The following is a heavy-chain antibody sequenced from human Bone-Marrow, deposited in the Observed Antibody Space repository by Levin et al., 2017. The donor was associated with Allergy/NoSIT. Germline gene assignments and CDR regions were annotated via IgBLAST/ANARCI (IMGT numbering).Heavy chain of an antibody. J-gene: IGHJ5*02. V-gene: IGHV3-7*01. CDR3: ARLGASVEYSPTNWLHP. CDR2: INQDGKKK. CDR1: GFTFSRFW. Sequence: GGSLRLSCAASGFTFSRFWMTWVRQAPGKGLEWVASINQDGKKKEYVDSVKGRFTTSRDNAKKSLYLQLNSLRAEDTGVYSCARLGASVEYSPTNWLHPWGQGTPVTVSS. D-gene: IGHD3-3*02.